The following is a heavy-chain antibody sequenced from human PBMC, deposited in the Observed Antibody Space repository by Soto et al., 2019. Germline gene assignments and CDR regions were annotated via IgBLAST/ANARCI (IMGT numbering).Heavy chain of an antibody. Sequence: GLSLRLPCVGSGLPLMSYAMTWFRQDPGKGLEWVSSISDAAGSAYYVDSVKGRFTISRDNSKRTLYLQMNSLRAEASAVYYCARPYGGKIGDALDLWGQGTMVTVSS. CDR1: GLPLMSYA. V-gene: IGHV3-23*01. CDR3: ARPYGGKIGDALDL. D-gene: IGHD4-17*01. CDR2: ISDAAGSA. J-gene: IGHJ3*01.